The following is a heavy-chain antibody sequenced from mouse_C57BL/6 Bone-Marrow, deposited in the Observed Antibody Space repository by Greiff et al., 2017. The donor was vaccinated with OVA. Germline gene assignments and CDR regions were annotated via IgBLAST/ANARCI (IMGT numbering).Heavy chain of an antibody. CDR3: ARDYYGSRAWFAY. Sequence: VQLQQSGAELARPGASVKLSCKASGYTFTSYGISWVKQRTGQGLEWIGEIYPRRGNTYYNEKFKGKATLTADKSSSTAYMELRSLTSEDSAVYFCARDYYGSRAWFAYWGQGTLVTVSA. CDR2: IYPRRGNT. D-gene: IGHD1-1*01. V-gene: IGHV1-81*01. CDR1: GYTFTSYG. J-gene: IGHJ3*01.